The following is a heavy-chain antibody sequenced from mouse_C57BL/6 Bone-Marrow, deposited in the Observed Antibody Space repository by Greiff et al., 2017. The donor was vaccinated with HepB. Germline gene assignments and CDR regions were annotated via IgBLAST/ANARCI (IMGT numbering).Heavy chain of an antibody. Sequence: EVKLVESGGGLVKPGGSLKLSCAASGFTFSSYTMSWVRQTPEKRLEWVATISGGGGNTYYPDSVKGRFTISRDNAKNTLYLQMSSLRSEDTALYYCARRRYYYDYDVNYFDYWGQGTTLTVSS. CDR2: ISGGGGNT. CDR1: GFTFSSYT. D-gene: IGHD2-4*01. V-gene: IGHV5-9*01. CDR3: ARRRYYYDYDVNYFDY. J-gene: IGHJ2*01.